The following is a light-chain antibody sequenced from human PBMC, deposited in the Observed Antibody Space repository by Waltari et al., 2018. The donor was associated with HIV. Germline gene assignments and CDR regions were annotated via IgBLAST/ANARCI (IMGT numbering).Light chain of an antibody. J-gene: IGKJ4*01. Sequence: EVVLTQSPATLSSSPGNTATLSCRASQSVSSYFAWYQQKPGQAPRLLIYDSSNRATGIPPRFSGSGSGTDFDLTISSLEPEDFAVYYCQQRNNWPSFSFGGGTKVEIK. CDR1: QSVSSY. V-gene: IGKV3-11*01. CDR2: DSS. CDR3: QQRNNWPSFS.